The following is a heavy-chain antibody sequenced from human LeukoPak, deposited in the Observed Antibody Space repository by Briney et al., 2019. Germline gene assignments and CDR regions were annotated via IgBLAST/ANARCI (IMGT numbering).Heavy chain of an antibody. Sequence: SETLSLTXTVSGVSTTNGIYYWAWIRQSPGKGLEWIGSVHNVGSTYYDLSLRSRVTMSIDTSKTQFSLRLNSVTAADTAVYYCARHAEYNSGWHFYLDHWGQGILVTVSS. D-gene: IGHD6-19*01. V-gene: IGHV4-39*01. J-gene: IGHJ4*02. CDR1: GVSTTNGIYY. CDR3: ARHAEYNSGWHFYLDH. CDR2: VHNVGST.